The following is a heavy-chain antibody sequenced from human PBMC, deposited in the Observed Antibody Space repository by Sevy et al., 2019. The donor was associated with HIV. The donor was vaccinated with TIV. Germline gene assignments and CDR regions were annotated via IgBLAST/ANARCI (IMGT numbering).Heavy chain of an antibody. CDR3: AKDLHPPGPVRGTNFDY. J-gene: IGHJ4*02. CDR2: ISYEGSNI. Sequence: GGSLRLSCAASALTFTRYVFHWVRQAPGKGPEWLGVISYEGSNIYYGPSVKGRFTISRDNSKNTLYLQMNDMRTEDTAVYYCAKDLHPPGPVRGTNFDYWGRGTLVTVSS. V-gene: IGHV3-30*18. CDR1: ALTFTRYV. D-gene: IGHD1-1*01.